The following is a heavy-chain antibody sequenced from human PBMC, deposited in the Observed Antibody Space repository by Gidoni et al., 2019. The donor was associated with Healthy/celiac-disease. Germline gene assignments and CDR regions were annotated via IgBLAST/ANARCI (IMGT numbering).Heavy chain of an antibody. CDR2: IWYDGSNK. CDR3: ARGPDY. V-gene: IGHV3-33*01. J-gene: IGHJ4*02. Sequence: QVQLVESGGGVVQPGRSLRLSCAASGFTFSSYGMHWVRQAPGKGLEWVAGIWYDGSNKYYADSVKGRFTISRDNSKNTLYLQMNSLRAEDTAVYYCARGPDYWGQGTLVTVSS. CDR1: GFTFSSYG.